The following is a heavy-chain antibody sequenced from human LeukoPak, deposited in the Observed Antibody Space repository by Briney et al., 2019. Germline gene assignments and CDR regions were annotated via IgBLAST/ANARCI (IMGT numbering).Heavy chain of an antibody. CDR1: RFTFSSYA. J-gene: IGHJ4*02. D-gene: IGHD3-22*01. Sequence: PGGSLRLSCAASRFTFSSYAMSWVRQAPGKGLEWVSGISSSGSNTYYADSVKGRFTVSRDNSKNTLYLQMNSLRAEDTAIYYCAKEPYHSSNYYYDYWGQGTLVTVSS. V-gene: IGHV3-23*01. CDR3: AKEPYHSSNYYYDY. CDR2: ISSSGSNT.